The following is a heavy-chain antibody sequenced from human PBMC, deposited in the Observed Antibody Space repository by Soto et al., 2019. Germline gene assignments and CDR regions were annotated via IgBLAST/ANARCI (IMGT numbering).Heavy chain of an antibody. V-gene: IGHV3-21*01. CDR1: VFPFSSYS. Sequence: PGGSVTLPCAASVFPFSSYSMHWVRQAPGKGLEWVSSISSSSSYIYYADSVKGRFTISRDNAKNSLYLQMNSLRAEDTAVYYCARALRLDWLLFVGAFDIWGQGTMVTVSS. D-gene: IGHD3-9*01. J-gene: IGHJ3*02. CDR2: ISSSSSYI. CDR3: ARALRLDWLLFVGAFDI.